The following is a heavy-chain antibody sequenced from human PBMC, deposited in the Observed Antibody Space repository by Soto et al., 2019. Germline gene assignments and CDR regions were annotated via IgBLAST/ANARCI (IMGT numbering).Heavy chain of an antibody. Sequence: QVQLVESGGGVVQPGRSLRLSCAASGFTFRSYGMHWVRQTPTKGLEWVAVIWYDGSRRYYADSVNGRFTISRDDSKNTLYQQITSLRAEDTAVYYCARDSGVVAVDLDYWGQGVLVTVSS. V-gene: IGHV3-33*01. CDR1: GFTFRSYG. CDR3: ARDSGVVAVDLDY. D-gene: IGHD3-22*01. CDR2: IWYDGSRR. J-gene: IGHJ4*02.